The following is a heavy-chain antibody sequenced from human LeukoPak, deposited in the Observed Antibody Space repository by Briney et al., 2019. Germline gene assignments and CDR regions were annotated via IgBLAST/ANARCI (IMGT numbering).Heavy chain of an antibody. CDR1: GFTFSSYA. CDR2: ISYDGSNK. Sequence: PGGSLRLSCAASGFTFSSYAMHWVRQAPGKGLEWVAVISYDGSNKYYADSVKGRFTISRDNSKNTLYLQMNSLRAEDTAVYYCARDGQGYDFWSGFIDYWGQGTLVTVS. CDR3: ARDGQGYDFWSGFIDY. D-gene: IGHD3-3*01. V-gene: IGHV3-30*01. J-gene: IGHJ4*02.